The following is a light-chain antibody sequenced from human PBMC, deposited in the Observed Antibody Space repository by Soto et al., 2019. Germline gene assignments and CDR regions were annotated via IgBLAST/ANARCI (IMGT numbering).Light chain of an antibody. CDR1: QSISSR. Sequence: PLSESPFKLSTSVGERITITSLASQSISSRLAWYQQKPGKAPKLLIYTPSNFQSGVPARFSGSGSGTDFTLTISSLQPEDFAAYFCQQLQGCPLTFGQGTKVDIK. CDR3: QQLQGCPLT. J-gene: IGKJ1*01. V-gene: IGKV1-9*01. CDR2: TPS.